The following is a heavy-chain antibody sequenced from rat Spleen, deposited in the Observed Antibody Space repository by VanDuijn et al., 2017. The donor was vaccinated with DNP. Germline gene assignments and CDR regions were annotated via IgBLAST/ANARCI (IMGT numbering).Heavy chain of an antibody. CDR3: AQAGSYYKY. CDR2: INSAGST. J-gene: IGHJ2*01. D-gene: IGHD1-12*02. Sequence: EVQLQESGPGLVKPSQSLSLTCSVTGYSITSSYRWNWIRKFPGNKLEWMGYINSAGSTNYNPSLKSRISITRDTSKNQFFLQVNSVTTEDTATYYCAQAGSYYKYWGQGVMVTVSS. V-gene: IGHV3-3*01. CDR1: GYSITSSYR.